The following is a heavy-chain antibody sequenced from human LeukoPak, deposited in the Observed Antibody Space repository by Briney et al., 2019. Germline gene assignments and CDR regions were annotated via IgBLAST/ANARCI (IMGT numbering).Heavy chain of an antibody. CDR1: GVSISSYY. D-gene: IGHD2-15*01. CDR2: IYYTGST. V-gene: IGHV4-59*01. J-gene: IGHJ4*02. CDR3: ARVSSGVYFDY. Sequence: PSETLSLTCTVSGVSISSYYWSWIRQPPGKGLDWIGYIYYTGSTNYNPSLKSRVTISVDTSKNQFSLKLSSVTAADTAVYYCARVSSGVYFDYWGQGTLVTVSS.